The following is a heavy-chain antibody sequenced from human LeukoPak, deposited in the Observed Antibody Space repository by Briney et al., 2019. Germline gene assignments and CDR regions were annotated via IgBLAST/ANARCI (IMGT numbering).Heavy chain of an antibody. J-gene: IGHJ4*02. CDR1: GGSISSGSYC. Sequence: SETLSLTCTVSGGSISSGSYCWSWIRQPAGKGLEWIGRIYTSGGTNYNPSLKSRVTISVDTSTNQFSLKLSSVTAAETAVYYCARGSNDILTGYYLFDYWGQGTLVTVSS. D-gene: IGHD3-9*01. CDR2: IYTSGGT. V-gene: IGHV4-61*02. CDR3: ARGSNDILTGYYLFDY.